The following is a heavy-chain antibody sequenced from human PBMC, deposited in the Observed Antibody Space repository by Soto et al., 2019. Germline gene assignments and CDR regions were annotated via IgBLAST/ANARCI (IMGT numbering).Heavy chain of an antibody. Sequence: SETLSLTCTVSGDSISSESYYWGWIRQPPGKGLEWIGNLYHNGNTYYNPSLKSRVSISADTSKNQLSLEVTSVTAADTAVYYCARLALRMATIRLNFDYWGQGTQVTVSS. J-gene: IGHJ4*02. CDR3: ARLALRMATIRLNFDY. CDR2: LYHNGNT. CDR1: GDSISSESYY. D-gene: IGHD3-10*01. V-gene: IGHV4-39*01.